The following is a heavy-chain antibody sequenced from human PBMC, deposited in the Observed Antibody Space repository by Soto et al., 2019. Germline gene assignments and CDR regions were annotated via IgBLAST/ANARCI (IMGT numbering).Heavy chain of an antibody. Sequence: PSETLSITCSVSGVSISRGVNYWGWIRQHPGKGLEWIGYMHYDGSTFHNPSLQSRVTISSDTSKNQFSLKVRSVTATDTAVYYCARVPVGGNYYFDSWGQGTLVTVSS. CDR3: ARVPVGGNYYFDS. CDR1: GVSISRGVNY. D-gene: IGHD1-26*01. J-gene: IGHJ4*02. V-gene: IGHV4-31*03. CDR2: MHYDGST.